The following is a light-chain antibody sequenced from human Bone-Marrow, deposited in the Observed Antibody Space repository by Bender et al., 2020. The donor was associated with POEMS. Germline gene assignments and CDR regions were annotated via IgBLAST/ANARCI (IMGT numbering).Light chain of an antibody. CDR1: SSNIGNHG. V-gene: IGLV1-36*01. CDR2: DNI. J-gene: IGLJ3*02. Sequence: QSVVTQPPSLSEAPRQRVTISCSGSSSNIGNHGVNWYQQLPGEAPKLLIYDNIHRPSGVPDRFSGSKSGTSASLAITGLQAEDEADYYCSAWDDSLSGWVFGGGTKLTVL. CDR3: SAWDDSLSGWV.